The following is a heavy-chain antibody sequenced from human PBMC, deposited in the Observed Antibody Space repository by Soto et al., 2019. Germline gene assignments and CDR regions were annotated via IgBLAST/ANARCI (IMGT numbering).Heavy chain of an antibody. Sequence: GGSLRLSCAASGFTFSSYWMHWVRQAPGKGLVWVSRINSDGSSTSYADSVKGRFTISRDNAKNTLYLQMNSLRAEDTAVYYCARFPDSSGYPYYFDYWGQGTLVTVSS. J-gene: IGHJ4*02. D-gene: IGHD3-22*01. CDR3: ARFPDSSGYPYYFDY. CDR2: INSDGSST. V-gene: IGHV3-74*01. CDR1: GFTFSSYW.